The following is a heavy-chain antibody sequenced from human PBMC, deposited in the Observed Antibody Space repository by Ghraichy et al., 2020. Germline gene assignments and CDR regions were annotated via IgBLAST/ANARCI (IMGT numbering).Heavy chain of an antibody. CDR1: GFTFSLYS. CDR3: ARAPCSGHSWFNHWYFDL. CDR2: ISSSSSYI. J-gene: IGHJ2*01. Sequence: LSLTCAASGFTFSLYSMNWVRQAPGKGLEWVSSISSSSSYIYYADSVKGRFTISRDNAKNSLYLQMNSPRAEDTALYYCARAPCSGHSWFNHWYFDLWGRGTLVTVSS. D-gene: IGHD6-19*01. V-gene: IGHV3-21*06.